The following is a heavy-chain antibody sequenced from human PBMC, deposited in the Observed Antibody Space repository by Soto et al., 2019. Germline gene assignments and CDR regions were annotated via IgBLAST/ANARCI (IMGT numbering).Heavy chain of an antibody. J-gene: IGHJ4*02. CDR3: ARWAYYGSGSSGSD. V-gene: IGHV4-39*01. CDR1: GGSISSSSYY. Sequence: PSETLSLTCTVSGGSISSSSYYWGWIRQPPGKGLEWIGSIYYSGSTYYNPSLKSRVTISVDTSKNQFSLKLSSVTAADTAVYYCARWAYYGSGSSGSDWGQGTLVTVSS. CDR2: IYYSGST. D-gene: IGHD3-10*01.